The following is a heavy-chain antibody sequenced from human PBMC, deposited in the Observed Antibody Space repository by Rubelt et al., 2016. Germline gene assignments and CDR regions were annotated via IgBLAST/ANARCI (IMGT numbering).Heavy chain of an antibody. Sequence: QVQLVQSGAEVKKPGASVKVSCKASGYTFTNYGMHWVRQAPGQRPVWMGWIDAGNGDTKYSQKLKDRVSITRDASANTAYMELSSLRSEDTAVYYCARANHGDYEDYWGQGTLVTVSS. D-gene: IGHD4-17*01. V-gene: IGHV1-3*01. CDR2: IDAGNGDT. CDR3: ARANHGDYEDY. CDR1: GYTFTNYG. J-gene: IGHJ4*02.